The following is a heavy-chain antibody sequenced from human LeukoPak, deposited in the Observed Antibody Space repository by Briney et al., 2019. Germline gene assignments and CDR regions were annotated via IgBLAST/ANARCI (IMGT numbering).Heavy chain of an antibody. Sequence: SETLSLTCTVSGGSISSYYWSWIRQPAGKGLEWIGRAYTSGSTNYNPSLKSRVTMSVDTSKNQFSLKLSSVTAADTAVYYCARELWFGELFFSPHSGWFDPWGQGTLVTVSS. D-gene: IGHD3-10*01. J-gene: IGHJ5*02. CDR1: GGSISSYY. CDR3: ARELWFGELFFSPHSGWFDP. V-gene: IGHV4-4*07. CDR2: AYTSGST.